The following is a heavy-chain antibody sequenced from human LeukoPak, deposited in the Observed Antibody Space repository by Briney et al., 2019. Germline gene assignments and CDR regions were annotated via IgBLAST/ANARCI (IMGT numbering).Heavy chain of an antibody. Sequence: GGSLRLSCAASGFGFSNSWMHWVRQAPGKGLVWVSRINSDGSSTSYADSVKGRFTISRDNAKNTLYLQMNSLRAEDTAVYYCARDLSSSWYSWPSDYWGQGTLVTVSS. J-gene: IGHJ4*02. CDR3: ARDLSSSWYSWPSDY. D-gene: IGHD6-13*01. CDR2: INSDGSST. V-gene: IGHV3-74*01. CDR1: GFGFSNSW.